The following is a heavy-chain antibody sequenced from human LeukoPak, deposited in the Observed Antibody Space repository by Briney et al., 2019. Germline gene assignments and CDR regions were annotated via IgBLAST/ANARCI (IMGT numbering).Heavy chain of an antibody. CDR3: ARLGSYYNGFDY. Sequence: SETLSLTCTVSGGSISSRNYYWGWIRQPPGKGLEWIGNIYYSGSTYYNPSLKSRVTISVDTSRNQFSLKLSSVTAADTAVYYCARLGSYYNGFDYWGQGTLVTVS. CDR2: IYYSGST. V-gene: IGHV4-39*01. J-gene: IGHJ4*02. D-gene: IGHD3-10*01. CDR1: GGSISSRNYY.